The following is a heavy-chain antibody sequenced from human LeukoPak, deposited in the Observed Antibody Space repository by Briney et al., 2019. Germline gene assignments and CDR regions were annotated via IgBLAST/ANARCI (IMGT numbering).Heavy chain of an antibody. CDR1: GFTFSSYA. CDR3: ARDHEPAHFDY. J-gene: IGHJ4*02. Sequence: GRSLRLSCAASGFTFSSYAMHWVRQAPGKGPEWVAVISYDGSNKYYADSVKGRFTISRDNAKNSLYLQMNSLRAEDTAVYYCARDHEPAHFDYWGQGTLVTVSS. CDR2: ISYDGSNK. V-gene: IGHV3-30-3*01.